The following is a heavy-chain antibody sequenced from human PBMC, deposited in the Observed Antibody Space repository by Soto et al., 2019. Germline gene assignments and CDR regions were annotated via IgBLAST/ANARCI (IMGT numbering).Heavy chain of an antibody. J-gene: IGHJ5*02. Sequence: GASVKVSCKASGYTFTGYYMHWVRQAPGQGLEWMGWINPNSGGTNYAQKFQGWVTMTRDTSISTAYMELSRLRSDDTAVYYCARDGIAVAGYNWFDPWGQGTLVTVSS. V-gene: IGHV1-2*04. D-gene: IGHD6-19*01. CDR3: ARDGIAVAGYNWFDP. CDR1: GYTFTGYY. CDR2: INPNSGGT.